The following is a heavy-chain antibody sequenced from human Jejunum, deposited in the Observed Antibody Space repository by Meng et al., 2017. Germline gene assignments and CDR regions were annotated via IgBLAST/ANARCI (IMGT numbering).Heavy chain of an antibody. CDR1: GGSLRTGAYY. D-gene: IGHD1-7*01. CDR2: IYHTGST. Sequence: QGRLRGAGPGLVTASQTLSLTCTVSGGSLRTGAYYWSWIRQHPGKGLEWIGYIYHTGSTFYNPSLKSRVSISLETSKNQFSLKVTSVTAADTAFYYCARLGITETIGGFDPWGQGILVTVSS. V-gene: IGHV4-31*03. CDR3: ARLGITETIGGFDP. J-gene: IGHJ5*02.